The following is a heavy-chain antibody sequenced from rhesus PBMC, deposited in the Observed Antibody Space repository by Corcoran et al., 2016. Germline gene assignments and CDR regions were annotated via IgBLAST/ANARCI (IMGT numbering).Heavy chain of an antibody. V-gene: IGHV4-99*02. CDR2: ISGSRGTT. CDR1: GYSISSGYY. CDR3: ARVTGYTRGWDGAYGLDS. Sequence: QVQLQESGPGLVKPSETLSLTCAVSGYSISSGYYWGWIRQPPGKGLEDIGYISGSRGTTYYHPSLKSRVTISKDTSKTQYSRNLTSVTAADAAVYYCARVTGYTRGWDGAYGLDSWGQGVVVIVSS. D-gene: IGHD6-31*01. J-gene: IGHJ6*01.